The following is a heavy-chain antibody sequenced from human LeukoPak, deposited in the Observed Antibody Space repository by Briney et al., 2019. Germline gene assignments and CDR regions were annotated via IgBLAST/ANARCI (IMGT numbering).Heavy chain of an antibody. Sequence: SETLSLTCSVSGGSVSSGDYYWNWIRQPPGKGLEWVGYIYYSGSTNYNPSLKSRLSMSVDRSKNQFSLKLKSVTAADTAVYYCARDNSALDYWGQGTLVTVSS. CDR1: GGSVSSGDYY. CDR3: ARDNSALDY. V-gene: IGHV4-61*08. CDR2: IYYSGST. D-gene: IGHD2-21*01. J-gene: IGHJ4*02.